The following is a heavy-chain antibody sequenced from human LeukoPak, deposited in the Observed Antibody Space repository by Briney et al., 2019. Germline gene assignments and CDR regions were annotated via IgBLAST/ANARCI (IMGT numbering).Heavy chain of an antibody. CDR1: GGTFSSYA. J-gene: IGHJ4*02. V-gene: IGHV1-69*06. D-gene: IGHD2-15*01. Sequence: GASVKVSCKASGGTFSSYAISWVRQAPGQGLEWMGGIIPIFGTANYAQKFQGRVTITADKSTSTAYMELSGLRSEDTAVYYCARGYFYCSGGSCYPYYFDYWGQGTLVTVSS. CDR3: ARGYFYCSGGSCYPYYFDY. CDR2: IIPIFGTA.